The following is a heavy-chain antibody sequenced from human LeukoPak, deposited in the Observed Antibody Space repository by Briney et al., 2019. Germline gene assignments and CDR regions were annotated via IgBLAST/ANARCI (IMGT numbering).Heavy chain of an antibody. J-gene: IGHJ6*03. V-gene: IGHV4-61*02. CDR3: ARVAYYYYYYMDV. CDR1: GGSISSGSYY. Sequence: SETLSLTCTVSGGSISSGSYYWCWIRQPAGKGLEWIGRIYTSGSTSYNPSLKSRVTISVDTSKNQFSLKLSSVTAADTAVYYCARVAYYYYYYMDVWGKGTTVTVSS. CDR2: IYTSGST.